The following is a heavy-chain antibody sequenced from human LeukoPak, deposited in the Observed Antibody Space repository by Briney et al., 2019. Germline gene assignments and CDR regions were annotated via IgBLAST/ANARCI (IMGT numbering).Heavy chain of an antibody. Sequence: PGGSLRLSCAASGFTFSSYSMNWVRQAPGKGLEWISSISSSSSYIYYADSVKGRFTISRDNAKNSLYLQMNSLRAEDTAVYYCARVDVFFGLMRPFDYWGQGTLVTVSS. D-gene: IGHD3/OR15-3a*01. J-gene: IGHJ4*02. CDR2: ISSSSSYI. CDR3: ARVDVFFGLMRPFDY. V-gene: IGHV3-21*01. CDR1: GFTFSSYS.